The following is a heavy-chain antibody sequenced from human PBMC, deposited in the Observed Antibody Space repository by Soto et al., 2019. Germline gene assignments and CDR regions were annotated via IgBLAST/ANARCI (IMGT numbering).Heavy chain of an antibody. CDR3: ARRGSGHTFDY. CDR1: GASVSRIGFH. CDR2: IYDAGTT. D-gene: IGHD3-10*01. V-gene: IGHV4-39*01. Sequence: SETRSLTCAVSGASVSRIGFHWGWIRQPPGQGLEWIGSIYDAGTTFYNPSLKSRVTISADTSKNHFSLRLSSVTAADTAVYYCARRGSGHTFDYWGQGTLVTVSS. J-gene: IGHJ4*02.